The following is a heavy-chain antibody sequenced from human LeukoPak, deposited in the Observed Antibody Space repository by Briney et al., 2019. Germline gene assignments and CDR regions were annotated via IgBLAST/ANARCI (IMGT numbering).Heavy chain of an antibody. CDR1: GFTVSNSY. CDR3: ATGKNYFDSSGYYLY. D-gene: IGHD3-22*01. CDR2: IYSGGGT. V-gene: IGHV3-66*01. Sequence: GGSLRLSCAASGFTVSNSYMSWVRQAPGKGLEWVSVIYSGGGTYYADSVKGRFTFSRDNSKNTLYLQMNSLRVEDTAVYYCATGKNYFDSSGYYLYWGQGTLVTVSS. J-gene: IGHJ4*02.